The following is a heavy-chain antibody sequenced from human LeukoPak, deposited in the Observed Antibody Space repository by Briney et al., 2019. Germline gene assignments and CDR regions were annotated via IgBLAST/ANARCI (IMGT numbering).Heavy chain of an antibody. CDR2: IDTAGDT. V-gene: IGHV3-13*01. CDR3: ARNSGSNFYWYFDL. D-gene: IGHD1-26*01. CDR1: GFTFSSYD. J-gene: IGHJ2*01. Sequence: GGSLRLSCAASGFTFSSYDMHWVRQATGKGLEWVSAIDTAGDTYYPGSVKGRFTISRENAKNSLYLQLNSLRGGDTAVYYCARNSGSNFYWYFDLWGRGTLVIVSS.